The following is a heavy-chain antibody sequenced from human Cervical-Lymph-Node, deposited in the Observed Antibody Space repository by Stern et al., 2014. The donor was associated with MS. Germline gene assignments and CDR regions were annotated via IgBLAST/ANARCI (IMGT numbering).Heavy chain of an antibody. V-gene: IGHV4-61*02. CDR2: IYPSGST. Sequence: QVQLVESGPGLVKPSQTLSLSCAVSGDSISGSSDYWSWIRQPAGRGLEWIGRIYPSGSTSYHPSLRSRVTMSVDTAQNPFSLKVGLVTAADTAVYYCVRDVRSMYDWDYFWFDPWGQGTLVTVSS. D-gene: IGHD1-7*01. CDR1: GDSISGSSDY. CDR3: VRDVRSMYDWDYFWFDP. J-gene: IGHJ5*02.